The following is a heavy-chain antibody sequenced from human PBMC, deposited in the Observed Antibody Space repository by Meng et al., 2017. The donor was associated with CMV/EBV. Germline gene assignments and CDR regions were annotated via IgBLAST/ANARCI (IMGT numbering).Heavy chain of an antibody. J-gene: IGHJ4*02. D-gene: IGHD1-26*01. Sequence: CAASGFPVTSNYMSWVRQAPGKGLEWVSVIYSSGTTYYADSVKGRFTISRDYSKNTLYLQMNSLRPEDTAIYYCARDVNIVGATTYDYWGQGTLVTVSS. CDR2: IYSSGTT. CDR1: GFPVTSNY. CDR3: ARDVNIVGATTYDY. V-gene: IGHV3-53*01.